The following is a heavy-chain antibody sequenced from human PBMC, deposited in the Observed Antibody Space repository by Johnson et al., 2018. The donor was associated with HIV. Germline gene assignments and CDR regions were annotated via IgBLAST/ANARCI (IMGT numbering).Heavy chain of an antibody. D-gene: IGHD2-15*01. CDR3: ARVVVVVATVRVGAFDI. CDR1: GFTFDDYG. CDR2: INWNGGST. V-gene: IGHV3-20*04. Sequence: MQLVESGGGVVRPGGSLRLSCAASGFTFDDYGMSWVRQVPWKGLVWVSDINWNGGSTGYADSVKGRFTISRDNAKKSLYLQMNSLRAEDTALYYCARVVVVVATVRVGAFDIWGQGTMVTVSS. J-gene: IGHJ3*02.